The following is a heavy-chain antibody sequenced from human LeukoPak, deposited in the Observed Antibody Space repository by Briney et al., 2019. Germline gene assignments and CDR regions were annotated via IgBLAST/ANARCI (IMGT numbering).Heavy chain of an antibody. V-gene: IGHV1-18*01. Sequence: ASVKVSCKASGYTFTRYGISWVRQAPGQGLEWMGWINAYNGNTNYAQKLQGRVTMTTDTSTSTAYMELRSLRSDDTAVYYCAGEGDCSSTSCHEYFQYWGQGTLVTASS. CDR3: AGEGDCSSTSCHEYFQY. J-gene: IGHJ1*01. D-gene: IGHD2-2*01. CDR2: INAYNGNT. CDR1: GYTFTRYG.